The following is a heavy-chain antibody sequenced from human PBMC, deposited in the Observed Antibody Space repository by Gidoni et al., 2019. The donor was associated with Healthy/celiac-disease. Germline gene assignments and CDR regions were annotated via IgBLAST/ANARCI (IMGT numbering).Heavy chain of an antibody. J-gene: IGHJ4*02. Sequence: QVQLVESGGGLVKPGGSLRLSCAASGFTFRDYYMSWIRQAPGKGLEWVSYISSSSSYTNYADSVKGRFTISRDNAKNSLYLQMNSLRAEDTAVYYCARADFGGAGTTKYFDYWGQGTLVTVSS. CDR1: GFTFRDYY. CDR3: ARADFGGAGTTKYFDY. D-gene: IGHD1-7*01. V-gene: IGHV3-11*06. CDR2: ISSSSSYT.